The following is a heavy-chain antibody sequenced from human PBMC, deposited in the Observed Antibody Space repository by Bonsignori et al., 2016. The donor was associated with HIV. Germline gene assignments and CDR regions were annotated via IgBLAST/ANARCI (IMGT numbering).Heavy chain of an antibody. J-gene: IGHJ4*02. Sequence: GGSLRLSCAASGFIFSDHYMSWIRQAPGKGLEWVSSISSSGEFFSYADSVKGRFTISRDNAKKSLYLQMNSLRIEDTAMYYCTTEHWGNPFLWGQGTLVTVSS. D-gene: IGHD3-16*01. CDR2: ISSSGEFF. CDR3: TTEHWGNPFL. V-gene: IGHV3-11*01. CDR1: GFIFSDHY.